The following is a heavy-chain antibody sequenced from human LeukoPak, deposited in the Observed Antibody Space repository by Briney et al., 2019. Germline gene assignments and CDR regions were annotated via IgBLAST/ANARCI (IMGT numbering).Heavy chain of an antibody. D-gene: IGHD6-19*01. V-gene: IGHV1-2*02. CDR2: INPNSGHT. CDR1: GYTFIGYY. Sequence: ASVKVSCKASGYTFIGYYMHWVRQAPGQGLEWMGWINPNSGHTNYAQKFQGRVTVTRDTSISTAYMELSRLRSDDTAVYYCARVGSSGWYVHPTLDYWGQGTLLTVSS. CDR3: ARVGSSGWYVHPTLDY. J-gene: IGHJ4*02.